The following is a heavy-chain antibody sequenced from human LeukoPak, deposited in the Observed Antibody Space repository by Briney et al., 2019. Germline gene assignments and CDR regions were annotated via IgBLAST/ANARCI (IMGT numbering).Heavy chain of an antibody. Sequence: PGGSLRPSCAASGFTVSSSYMSWVRQAPGKGLEWVSVIYSGGSTYYADSVKGRFTISRDNSENTLYLQMNSLRAEDTAVYYCARGDAHYYYYMYVWGKGTTVTVSS. CDR3: ARGDAHYYYYMYV. CDR1: GFTVSSSY. CDR2: IYSGGST. J-gene: IGHJ6*03. V-gene: IGHV3-53*01.